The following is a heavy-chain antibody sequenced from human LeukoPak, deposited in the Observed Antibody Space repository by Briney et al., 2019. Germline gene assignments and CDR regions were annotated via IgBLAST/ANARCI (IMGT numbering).Heavy chain of an antibody. V-gene: IGHV3-30*18. CDR3: AKGSGYSLSMNY. CDR2: ISYDGSNK. J-gene: IGHJ4*02. Sequence: PGGSLRLSCAASGFTFSSSGMYWVRQAPGKGLEWVAVISYDGSNKYYADSVKGRFTISRDNSKNTLYLQMNSLRAEDTAVYYCAKGSGYSLSMNYWGQGTLVTVSS. D-gene: IGHD3-22*01. CDR1: GFTFSSSG.